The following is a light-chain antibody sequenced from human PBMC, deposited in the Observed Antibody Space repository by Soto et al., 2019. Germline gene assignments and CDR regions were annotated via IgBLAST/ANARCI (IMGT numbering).Light chain of an antibody. CDR1: SXDVGGYNR. J-gene: IGLJ1*01. V-gene: IGLV2-8*01. Sequence: QSVLTQPPSASGSPGQSVTISCTGTSXDVGGYNRVSWYLHHPGKAPKLILYEVDKRPSGVPDRFSGSKSGNTASLTVSWLQAKDEAEYYCTSIADTSNWVLGAATKVTVL. CDR2: EVD. CDR3: TSIADTSNWV.